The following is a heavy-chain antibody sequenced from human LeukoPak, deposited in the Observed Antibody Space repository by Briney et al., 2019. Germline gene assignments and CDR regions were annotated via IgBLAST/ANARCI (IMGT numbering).Heavy chain of an antibody. CDR2: IRYDGSNK. Sequence: GGSLRLSCAASGFTFSTYGMHWVRQAPGKGLEWVAFIRYDGSNKYYADSVEGRFTISRDNSKNTLYLQMNSLRAEDTAVYYCAKDYLGGYSYGSPFEYWGQGTLVTVSS. CDR3: AKDYLGGYSYGSPFEY. CDR1: GFTFSTYG. J-gene: IGHJ4*02. D-gene: IGHD5-18*01. V-gene: IGHV3-30*02.